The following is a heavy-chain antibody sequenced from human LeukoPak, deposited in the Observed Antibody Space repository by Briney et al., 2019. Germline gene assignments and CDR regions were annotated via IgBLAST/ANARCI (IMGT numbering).Heavy chain of an antibody. J-gene: IGHJ4*02. CDR3: ARAISSGNSGSYYDVN. CDR2: IYYSGST. Sequence: SETLSLTCTVSGGSISSGSYYWNWIRQPPGKGLEWIGYIYYSGSTNYNPSLKSRVTISVDTSKNQFSLKLSSVTAADTAVYYCARAISSGNSGSYYDVNWGQGTLVTVSS. D-gene: IGHD1-26*01. V-gene: IGHV4-61*01. CDR1: GGSISSGSYY.